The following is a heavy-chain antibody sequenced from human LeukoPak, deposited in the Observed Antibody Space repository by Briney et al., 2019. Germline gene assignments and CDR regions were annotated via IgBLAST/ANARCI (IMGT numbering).Heavy chain of an antibody. D-gene: IGHD1-26*01. J-gene: IGHJ4*02. CDR2: ISSSSDAI. CDR3: VKVRGRARVGYFDY. CDR1: RFTFSNYG. Sequence: GGSLRLSCAASRFTFSNYGMNWVRQTPGKGLEWVSYISSSSDAIYYADSVRGRFSISRDNAKNTLYLQMNSLRVEDTAIYYCVKVRGRARVGYFDYWGQGTLVTVSS. V-gene: IGHV3-48*04.